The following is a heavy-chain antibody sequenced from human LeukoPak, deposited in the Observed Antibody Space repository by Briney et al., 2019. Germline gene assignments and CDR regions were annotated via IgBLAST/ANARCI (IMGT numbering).Heavy chain of an antibody. CDR2: ISCDEINK. Sequence: GWSLKLSSEDPGFTFSRYAMHWVRQAPGKGLEWVAVISCDEINKFYSESVKGRFTISRDQSKNTLHLQMDSLRIDDTAVYYCARPRWELRASWYFELWGRGTLVTVSS. CDR1: GFTFSRYA. CDR3: ARPRWELRASWYFEL. J-gene: IGHJ2*01. D-gene: IGHD1-26*01. V-gene: IGHV3-30*17.